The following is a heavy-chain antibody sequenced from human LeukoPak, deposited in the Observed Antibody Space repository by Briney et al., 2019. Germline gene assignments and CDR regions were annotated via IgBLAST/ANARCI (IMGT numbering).Heavy chain of an antibody. CDR1: GFTFSSYS. J-gene: IGHJ4*02. Sequence: PGGSLRLSCAASGFTFSSYSMNWVRQAPGKGLEWVSYISSSSGTIYYADSVKGRFTISRDNAKNSLYLQMNSLRDEDTAVYYCARGHCGGDCFFPVDYWGQGTLVTVSS. CDR3: ARGHCGGDCFFPVDY. D-gene: IGHD2-21*02. V-gene: IGHV3-48*02. CDR2: ISSSSGTI.